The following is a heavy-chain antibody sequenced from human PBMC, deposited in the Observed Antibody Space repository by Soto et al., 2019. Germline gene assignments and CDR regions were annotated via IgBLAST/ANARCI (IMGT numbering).Heavy chain of an antibody. V-gene: IGHV3-30-3*01. CDR1: GFTFSSYA. D-gene: IGHD3-10*01. CDR2: ISYDGSNK. CDR3: ANSMVRGARGYYYYGMDV. J-gene: IGHJ6*02. Sequence: GALRLSCAASGFTFSSYAMHWVRQAPGKELEWVAVISYDGSNKYYADSLKGRFTISRDNSKNTLYLQMNSLRAEDTAVYYCANSMVRGARGYYYYGMDVWGQGTTVTVSS.